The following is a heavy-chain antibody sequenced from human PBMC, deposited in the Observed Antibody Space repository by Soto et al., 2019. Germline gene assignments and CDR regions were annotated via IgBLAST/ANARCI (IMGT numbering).Heavy chain of an antibody. D-gene: IGHD2-2*01. Sequence: PGESLKISCKGSGYSFTNYCIGWVRQMPGRGLEWMGIIYPGDSDTTYSPSFQGQVTISVDKSISTAYLQWSSLKASDTAMYYCASPGFCSRTDCSDFDYWGQGTQVTVSS. CDR3: ASPGFCSRTDCSDFDY. CDR2: IYPGDSDT. CDR1: GYSFTNYC. J-gene: IGHJ4*02. V-gene: IGHV5-51*01.